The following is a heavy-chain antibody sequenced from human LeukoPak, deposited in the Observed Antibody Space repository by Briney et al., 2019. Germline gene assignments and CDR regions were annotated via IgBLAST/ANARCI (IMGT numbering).Heavy chain of an antibody. J-gene: IGHJ4*02. Sequence: SETLSLTCTVSGGSVSSSSYYWGWIRQPPGKGLEWIGSIYYSGSTYYNPSLKSRVTISVDTSKNQFSLKLSSVTAADTAVYYCARHYDFWSGYSEYYFDYWGQGTLVTVSS. CDR1: GGSVSSSSYY. D-gene: IGHD3-3*01. V-gene: IGHV4-39*01. CDR3: ARHYDFWSGYSEYYFDY. CDR2: IYYSGST.